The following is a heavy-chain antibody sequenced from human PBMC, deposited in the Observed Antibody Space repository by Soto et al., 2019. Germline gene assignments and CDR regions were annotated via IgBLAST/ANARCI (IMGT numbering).Heavy chain of an antibody. Sequence: GGSLRLSCAASGFTFSSHGMHWVRQAPGKGLEWVAVISYDGSNKYYTDSVKGRFTISRDNSKNTLYLQMNSLRAEDTAVYYCAKEDYYGSGSYYNTFDIWGQGTMVTVSS. CDR2: ISYDGSNK. CDR3: AKEDYYGSGSYYNTFDI. CDR1: GFTFSSHG. D-gene: IGHD3-10*01. J-gene: IGHJ3*02. V-gene: IGHV3-30*18.